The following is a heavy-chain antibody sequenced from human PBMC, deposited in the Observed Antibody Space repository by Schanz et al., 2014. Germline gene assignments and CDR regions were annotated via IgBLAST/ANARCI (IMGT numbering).Heavy chain of an antibody. CDR2: IRSRAFGATR. V-gene: IGHV3-49*04. D-gene: IGHD6-13*01. CDR3: TRDPLVQDNAFDI. J-gene: IGHJ3*02. Sequence: EVQLVESGGGLVQPGRSLRLSCTASGFTLGDYAVSWVRQAPGKGPEWAGFIRSRAFGATREYAASVKGRFTISRDDSKSIAYLQMNSLKTEDTDVYYCTRDPLVQDNAFDIWGQGTMVTVSS. CDR1: GFTLGDYA.